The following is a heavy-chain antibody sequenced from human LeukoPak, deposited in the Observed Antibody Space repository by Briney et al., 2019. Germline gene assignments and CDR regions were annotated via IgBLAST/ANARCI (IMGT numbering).Heavy chain of an antibody. V-gene: IGHV3-23*01. D-gene: IGHD6-13*01. CDR3: AREKDSSSWYYFDY. Sequence: GGSLRLSCAASGFTFTSFVMSWVRQAPGKGLEWVSSISGTGGSTYYADSVKGRFSISRDNSENTLYLQMNSLRAEDTAVYYCAREKDSSSWYYFDYWGQGTLVTVSS. CDR1: GFTFTSFV. CDR2: ISGTGGST. J-gene: IGHJ4*02.